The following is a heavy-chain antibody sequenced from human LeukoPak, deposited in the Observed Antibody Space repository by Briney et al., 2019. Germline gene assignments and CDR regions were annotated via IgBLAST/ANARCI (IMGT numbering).Heavy chain of an antibody. CDR2: IYYSGST. J-gene: IGHJ4*02. Sequence: SETLSLTCIVSGGSIRSYYWGWIRQPPGKGLEWIGSIYYSGSTYYNPSLKSRVTISVDTSKNQFSLKLSSVTAADTAVYYCATGPYDFWSGYYKYYFDYWGQGTLVTVSS. CDR3: ATGPYDFWSGYYKYYFDY. V-gene: IGHV4-39*01. CDR1: GGSIRSYY. D-gene: IGHD3-3*01.